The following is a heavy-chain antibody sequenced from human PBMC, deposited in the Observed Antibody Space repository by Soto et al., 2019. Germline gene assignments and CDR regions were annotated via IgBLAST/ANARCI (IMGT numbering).Heavy chain of an antibody. CDR1: GFTVSSHH. CDR2: IYTGGIT. V-gene: IGHV3-53*01. J-gene: IGHJ5*02. Sequence: EVQLVESGGGLIQPGGSLRLSCAASGFTVSSHHMSWVRQAPGKGLEWVSFIYTGGITYYADSVRGRFTISRDNYKNTLYLQMNSLRVEDTAFCYCAGDCSHTSCYPALGAWGQGTLVTVSS. CDR3: AGDCSHTSCYPALGA. D-gene: IGHD2-2*01.